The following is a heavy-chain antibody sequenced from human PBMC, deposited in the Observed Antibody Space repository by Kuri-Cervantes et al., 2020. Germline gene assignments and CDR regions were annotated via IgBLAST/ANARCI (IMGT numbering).Heavy chain of an antibody. D-gene: IGHD6-13*01. CDR1: GGSISSGGYS. Sequence: LRLSCAVSGGSISSGGYSWSWIRQPPGKGLEWIGRIYTSGSTNYNPSLKSRVTMSVDTSKNQFSLKLSSVTAADTAVYYCATISPIGSSWYGVGAFDIWGQGTMATVSS. J-gene: IGHJ3*02. CDR3: ATISPIGSSWYGVGAFDI. V-gene: IGHV4-30-4*07. CDR2: IYTSGST.